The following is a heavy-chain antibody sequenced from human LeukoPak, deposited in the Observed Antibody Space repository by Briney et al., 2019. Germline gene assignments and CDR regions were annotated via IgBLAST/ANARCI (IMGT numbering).Heavy chain of an antibody. CDR1: GGSIHSGGFY. CDR3: ARYGDNSYYFDY. CDR2: IYYSGST. J-gene: IGHJ4*02. Sequence: SETLSLTCTVSGGSIHSGGFYWSWIRQHPEKGLEWIGYIYYSGSTYYNPSLKSRLTISVDTSKNQFSLKLSSVTAADTAVYYCARYGDNSYYFDYWGQGALVTVSS. V-gene: IGHV4-31*03. D-gene: IGHD4-23*01.